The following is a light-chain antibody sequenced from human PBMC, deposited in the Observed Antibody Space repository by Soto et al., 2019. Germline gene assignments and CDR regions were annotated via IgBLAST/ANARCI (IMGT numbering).Light chain of an antibody. CDR1: QTISSW. J-gene: IGKJ1*01. CDR2: KAS. V-gene: IGKV1-5*03. Sequence: DIQMTQSPSTLSASVGDRVTITCRASQTISSWLAWYQQKLGKAPKLLIYKASSLEGGVPSRFSGSGSGTEFTLTIQSLQPDDSSTYYCQQYNGTFGQGTKVEVK. CDR3: QQYNGT.